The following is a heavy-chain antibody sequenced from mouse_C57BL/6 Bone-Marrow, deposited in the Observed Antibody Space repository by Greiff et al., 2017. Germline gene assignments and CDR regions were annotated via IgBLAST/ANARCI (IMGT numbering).Heavy chain of an antibody. J-gene: IGHJ2*01. CDR3: ATSRDY. Sequence: EVQLQESGGGLVKPGGSLKLSCAASGFTFSSYAMSWVRQTPEKRLEWVATISDGGSYTYYPHNVKGRFTISRDNAKNNLYLQMSHLKSEDTAMYYCATSRDYWGQGTTLTVSS. CDR2: ISDGGSYT. CDR1: GFTFSSYA. V-gene: IGHV5-4*01.